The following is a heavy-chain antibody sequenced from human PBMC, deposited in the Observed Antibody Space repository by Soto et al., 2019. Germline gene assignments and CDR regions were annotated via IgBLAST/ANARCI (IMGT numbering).Heavy chain of an antibody. V-gene: IGHV3-9*01. CDR1: GFTFDDYA. CDR2: ISYNSESV. CDR3: GKIMAQWLSPGYFDY. D-gene: IGHD6-19*01. J-gene: IGHJ4*02. Sequence: EVQLVESGGGLVQPGRSLRLSCAASGFTFDDYAMHWVRQAPGKGLEWVSGISYNSESVAYADSVKGRFTISRDNAQNSLYLQMNSLRAEDTAFYYCGKIMAQWLSPGYFDYWGQGTLVTVSS.